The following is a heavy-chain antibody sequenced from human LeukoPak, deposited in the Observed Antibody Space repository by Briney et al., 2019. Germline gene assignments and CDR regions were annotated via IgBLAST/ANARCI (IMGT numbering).Heavy chain of an antibody. CDR2: IKQDGSDK. J-gene: IGHJ4*02. CDR1: GFTFSTYW. V-gene: IGHV3-7*01. D-gene: IGHD3-16*01. CDR3: ARDWGLDY. Sequence: GGSLRLSCAASGFTFSTYWMNWVRQAPGKGLEWVANIKQDGSDKFYVDSVKGRFTISRDNAKNSLYLQMNSLRAEDTAVYYCARDWGLDYWGQGTLVTVSS.